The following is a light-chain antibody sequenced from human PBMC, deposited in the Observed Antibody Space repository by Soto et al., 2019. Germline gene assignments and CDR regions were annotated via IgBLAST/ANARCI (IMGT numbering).Light chain of an antibody. CDR2: GAS. CDR3: QQRSNWPFT. CDR1: QHVTTTY. Sequence: IVLTQSPATLSLSPGERATLSCTASQHVTTTYIAWYQQKFGQAPRLLIYGASTRATDIPARFSASGSGTDFTLTISSLEPEDFAVYYCQQRSNWPFTFGPGTKVDIK. V-gene: IGKV3D-20*02. J-gene: IGKJ3*01.